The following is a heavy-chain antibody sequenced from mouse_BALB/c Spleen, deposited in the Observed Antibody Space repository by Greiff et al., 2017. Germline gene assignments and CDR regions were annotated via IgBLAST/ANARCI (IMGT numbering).Heavy chain of an antibody. CDR2: IDPANGNT. CDR3: ASSDSSGYGFAY. Sequence: VQLQQSGAELVKPGASVKLSCTASGFHIKDTYMHWVKQRPEQGLEWIGRIDPANGNTKYDPKFQGKATITADTSSNTAYLQLSSLTSEDTAVYYCASSDSSGYGFAYWGQGTLVTVSA. CDR1: GFHIKDTY. D-gene: IGHD3-2*01. V-gene: IGHV14-3*02. J-gene: IGHJ3*01.